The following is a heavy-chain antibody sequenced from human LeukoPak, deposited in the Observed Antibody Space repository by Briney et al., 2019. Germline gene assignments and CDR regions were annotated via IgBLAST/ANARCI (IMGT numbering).Heavy chain of an antibody. CDR3: ARDRYGDYGREIDY. CDR2: ISFDGGNK. CDR1: GFTFSSYA. D-gene: IGHD4-17*01. J-gene: IGHJ4*02. Sequence: GGSLRLSCAASGFTFSSYAMHWVRQAPGKGLEWLAVISFDGGNKNYADSVKARFTISRDSSKDTLYLQVNSLRAEDTAVYYCARDRYGDYGREIDYWGQGTLVTVSS. V-gene: IGHV3-30-3*01.